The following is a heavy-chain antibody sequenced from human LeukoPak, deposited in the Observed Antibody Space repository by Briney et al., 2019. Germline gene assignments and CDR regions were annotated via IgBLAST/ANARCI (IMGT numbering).Heavy chain of an antibody. V-gene: IGHV4-34*01. Sequence: SETLSLTCAVYGGSFSGYYWSWIRQPPGKGLEWIGEINHSGSTNYNPSLKSRVTISVDTSKNQFSLKLSSVTAADTAVYYCARGRWIVVRPFDYWGQGTLVTVSS. CDR3: ARGRWIVVRPFDY. D-gene: IGHD3-22*01. J-gene: IGHJ4*02. CDR2: INHSGST. CDR1: GGSFSGYY.